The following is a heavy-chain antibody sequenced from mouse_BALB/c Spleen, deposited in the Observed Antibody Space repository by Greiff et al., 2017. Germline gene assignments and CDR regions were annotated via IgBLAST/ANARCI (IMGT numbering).Heavy chain of an antibody. CDR3: ARGDYGNSRYWYFDV. J-gene: IGHJ1*01. CDR2: ILPGSGST. V-gene: IGHV1-9*01. Sequence: QVQLQQSGAELMKPGASVKISCKATGYTFSSYWIEWVKQRPGHGLEWIGEILPGSGSTNYNEKFKGKATFTADTSSNTAYMQLSSLTSEDSAVYCCARGDYGNSRYWYFDVGGAGTTVTVSS. D-gene: IGHD2-1*01. CDR1: GYTFSSYW.